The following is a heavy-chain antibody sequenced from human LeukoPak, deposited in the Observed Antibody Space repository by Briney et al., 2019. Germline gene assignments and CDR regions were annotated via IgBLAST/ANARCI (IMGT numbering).Heavy chain of an antibody. J-gene: IGHJ5*02. Sequence: SQTLSLTCTVSGGSISSGGYYWSWIRQHPGKGLEWIGYIYYSGSTYYNPSLKSRVTISVDTSKNQFSLKLSSVTAADTAVYYCARDRVTGGSSWYDAWGQGTLVTVSS. CDR2: IYYSGST. V-gene: IGHV4-31*03. CDR1: GGSISSGGYY. CDR3: ARDRVTGGSSWYDA. D-gene: IGHD6-13*01.